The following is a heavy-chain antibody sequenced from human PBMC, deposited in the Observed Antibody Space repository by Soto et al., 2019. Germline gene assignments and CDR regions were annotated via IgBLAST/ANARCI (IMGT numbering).Heavy chain of an antibody. V-gene: IGHV3-33*01. J-gene: IGHJ6*03. CDR1: GFTFSSYG. Sequence: GGSLRLSCAASGFTFSSYGMHWVRQAPGKGLEWVAVIWYDGSNKYYADSVKGRFTISRDNSKNTLYLQMNSLRAEDTAVYYCARDGVVYGDLKVIYMDVWGKGTTVTVSS. D-gene: IGHD4-17*01. CDR3: ARDGVVYGDLKVIYMDV. CDR2: IWYDGSNK.